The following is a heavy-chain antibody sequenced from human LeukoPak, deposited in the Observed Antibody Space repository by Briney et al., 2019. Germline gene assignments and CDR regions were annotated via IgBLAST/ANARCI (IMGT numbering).Heavy chain of an antibody. V-gene: IGHV3-74*01. Sequence: GGSLRLPCAASGFTFSSNWMHWVRQAPGKGLVWVSRINEDGSTTNYADSVKGRSTIFRDNAKNTLYLQMNSLRAEDTAVYYCVRDLGGRSGHWGQGTLVTVSS. CDR3: VRDLGGRSGH. CDR1: GFTFSSNW. J-gene: IGHJ4*02. CDR2: INEDGSTT. D-gene: IGHD1-26*01.